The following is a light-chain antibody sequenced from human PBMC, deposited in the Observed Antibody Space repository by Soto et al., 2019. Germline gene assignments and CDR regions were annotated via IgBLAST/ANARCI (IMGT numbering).Light chain of an antibody. CDR3: QQYNNWPPIT. Sequence: EMVMTQSPATLSVSPGERATLSCRASQSVSSNLAWYQQKLGQAPRLLIYGASTRATGIPARFSGSGSGTEFILTISSLQSEDFAVYYCQQYNNWPPITFGQGTRLEIK. J-gene: IGKJ5*01. V-gene: IGKV3-15*01. CDR2: GAS. CDR1: QSVSSN.